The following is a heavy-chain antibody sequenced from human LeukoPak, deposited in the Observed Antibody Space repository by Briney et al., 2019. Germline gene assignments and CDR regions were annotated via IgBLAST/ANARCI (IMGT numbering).Heavy chain of an antibody. V-gene: IGHV1-18*04. J-gene: IGHJ4*02. Sequence: ASVKVSCKASGYTFTGYYMHWVRQAPGQGLEWMGWISAYNGNTNYAQKLQGRVTMTTDTSTSTAYMELRSLRSDDTAVYYCASGAGYYYDSSGYYRGLGYWGQGTLVTVSS. D-gene: IGHD3-22*01. CDR1: GYTFTGYY. CDR2: ISAYNGNT. CDR3: ASGAGYYYDSSGYYRGLGY.